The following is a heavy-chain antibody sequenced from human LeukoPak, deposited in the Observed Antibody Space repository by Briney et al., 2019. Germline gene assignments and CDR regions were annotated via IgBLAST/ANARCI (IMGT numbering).Heavy chain of an antibody. V-gene: IGHV4-38-2*02. J-gene: IGHJ6*03. D-gene: IGHD1-14*01. CDR3: ARDRKYYYHMDV. Sequence: SETLSLTCSVSGYSISSAYYWGWIRQPPGKGLEWIATIHYSGSTYYNPSLKSRVTISVDTSKNQFSLKLSSVTAADTAVYYCARDRKYYYHMDVWGKGTTVTVPS. CDR1: GYSISSAYY. CDR2: IHYSGST.